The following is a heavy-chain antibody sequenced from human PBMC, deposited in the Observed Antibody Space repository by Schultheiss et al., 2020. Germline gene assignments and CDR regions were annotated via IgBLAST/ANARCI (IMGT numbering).Heavy chain of an antibody. CDR3: ARGPDTATYYYYMDV. J-gene: IGHJ6*03. CDR2: IYYSGST. Sequence: SETLSLTCAVYGGSFSGYYWSWIRQPPGKGLEWIGYIYYSGSTNYNPSLKSRVTISVDTSKNQFSLKLSSVTAADTAVYYCARGPDTATYYYYMDVWGKGTTVTVSS. V-gene: IGHV4-59*01. D-gene: IGHD5-18*01. CDR1: GGSFSGYY.